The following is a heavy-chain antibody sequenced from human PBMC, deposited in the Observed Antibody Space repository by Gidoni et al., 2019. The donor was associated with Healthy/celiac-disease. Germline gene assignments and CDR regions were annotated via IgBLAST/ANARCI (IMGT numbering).Heavy chain of an antibody. CDR1: GFTFSSYE. D-gene: IGHD2-2*01. CDR2: ISSSGSTI. CDR3: AREGDYAGAFDI. V-gene: IGHV3-48*03. Sequence: EVQLVDSGGGLVQPGGSLRLSCSASGFTFSSYEMNWVRQAPGKGLEWVSYISSSGSTIYYADSVKGRFTISRDNAKNSLYLQMNSLRAEDTAVYYCAREGDYAGAFDIWGQGTMVTVSS. J-gene: IGHJ3*02.